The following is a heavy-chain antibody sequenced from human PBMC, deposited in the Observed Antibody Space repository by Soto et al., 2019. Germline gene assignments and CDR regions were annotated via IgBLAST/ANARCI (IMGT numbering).Heavy chain of an antibody. J-gene: IGHJ4*02. V-gene: IGHV2-5*02. CDR3: AHRTVPNYFDY. Sequence: QITLKESGPTLVKPTQTLTLTCTFSGFSLSTSGVGVGWIRQPPGKALEWLALIYWDDNKRYSPSLKRRLTITKDTSKNPVVLIMTNMDPVDTSTYYWAHRTVPNYFDYWGQGTLVTVSS. D-gene: IGHD4-17*01. CDR2: IYWDDNK. CDR1: GFSLSTSGVG.